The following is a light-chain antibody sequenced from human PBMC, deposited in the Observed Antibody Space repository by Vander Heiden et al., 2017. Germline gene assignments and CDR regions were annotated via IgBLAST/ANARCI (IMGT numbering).Light chain of an antibody. J-gene: IGLJ3*02. CDR1: SSDVGDYNY. CDR2: EVT. CDR3: SSYTGSNIWM. V-gene: IGLV2-8*01. Sequence: QSALTQPPSASVSPGQSVTISCTGTSSDVGDYNYVSWYQQHSGKAPKLLIYEVTKRPSGVPGRFSGSKSGNTASLTVSGLQADDEANYYCSSYTGSNIWMFGGGTKLTVL.